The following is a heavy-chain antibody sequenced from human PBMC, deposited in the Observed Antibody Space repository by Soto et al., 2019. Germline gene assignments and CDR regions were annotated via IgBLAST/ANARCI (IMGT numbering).Heavy chain of an antibody. Sequence: SETLSLTCAVYGGSFSSYYWGWIRQPPGKGLEWIGSIYYSGSTYYNPSLKSRVTISVDTSKNQFSLKLSSMTAADTAVYYCGSRQRIFGVVITDYWGQGTLVTVSS. J-gene: IGHJ4*02. CDR3: GSRQRIFGVVITDY. D-gene: IGHD3-3*01. CDR1: GGSFSSYY. V-gene: IGHV4-39*01. CDR2: IYYSGST.